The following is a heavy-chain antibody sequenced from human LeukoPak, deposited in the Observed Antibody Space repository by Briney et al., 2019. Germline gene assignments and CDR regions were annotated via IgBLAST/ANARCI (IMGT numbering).Heavy chain of an antibody. J-gene: IGHJ4*02. CDR1: GASITSFH. D-gene: IGHD6-6*01. Sequence: SETLSLTCTVSGASITSFHWTWIRQPAGKGLEWVGLIYSSGSTIYNPSLQSRVAMSVDMTKNQLSLKLSSVTAADTAMYYCARKDGDYWGQGTLVTVSS. V-gene: IGHV4-4*07. CDR2: IYSSGST. CDR3: ARKDGDY.